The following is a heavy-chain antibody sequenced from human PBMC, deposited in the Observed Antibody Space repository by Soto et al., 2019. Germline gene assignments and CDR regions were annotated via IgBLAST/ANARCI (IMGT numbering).Heavy chain of an antibody. V-gene: IGHV1-3*01. Sequence: ASVKVSCKASGYTFTSYAMHWVRQAPGQRLEWMGWINAGNGNTKYSQKFRGRVTITRDTSASTAYMELSSLRSEDTAVYYCARANSVTTLLDYWGQGTLVTVSS. CDR3: ARANSVTTLLDY. D-gene: IGHD4-17*01. CDR1: GYTFTSYA. CDR2: INAGNGNT. J-gene: IGHJ4*02.